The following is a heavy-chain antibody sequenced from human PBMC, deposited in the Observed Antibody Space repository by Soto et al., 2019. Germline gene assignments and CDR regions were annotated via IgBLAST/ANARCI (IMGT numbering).Heavy chain of an antibody. CDR2: ISAYNGNT. D-gene: IGHD1-26*01. CDR1: GYTFTSYG. V-gene: IGHV1-18*01. CDR3: ARAVGATRNYYYYGMDV. Sequence: QVQLVQSGAEVKKPGASVKVSCKASGYTFTSYGISWVRQAPGQGLEWMGWISAYNGNTNDAQKLQGRVTMTTDTSTSTAYMELRSLRSDDTAVYYCARAVGATRNYYYYGMDVWGQGTTVTVSS. J-gene: IGHJ6*02.